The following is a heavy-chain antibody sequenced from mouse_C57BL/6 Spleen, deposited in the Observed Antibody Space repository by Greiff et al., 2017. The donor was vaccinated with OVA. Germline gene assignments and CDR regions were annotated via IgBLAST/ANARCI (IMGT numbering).Heavy chain of an antibody. CDR2: IWGVGST. Sequence: VKLVESGPGLVAPSQSLSITCTVSGFSLTSYGVDWVRQSPGKGLEWLGVIWGVGSTNYNSALKSRLSISKDNSKSQVFLKMNSLQTDDTAMNYCATQDSSGFAYWGQGTLVTVSA. J-gene: IGHJ3*01. CDR3: ATQDSSGFAY. CDR1: GFSLTSYG. D-gene: IGHD3-2*02. V-gene: IGHV2-6*01.